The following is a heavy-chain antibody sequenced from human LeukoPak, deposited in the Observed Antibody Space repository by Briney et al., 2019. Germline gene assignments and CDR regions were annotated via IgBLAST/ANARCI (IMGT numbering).Heavy chain of an antibody. Sequence: ASVKVSCKASGYTFTGYYMHWVRQAPGQGLEWMGWINPNSGGTNYAQKFQGRVTMTRDTSISTAYMELSRLRSDDTAVYYCASEEGHYDFWSGSGLGAFDIWGQGTMVTVSS. J-gene: IGHJ3*02. CDR2: INPNSGGT. D-gene: IGHD3-3*01. V-gene: IGHV1-2*02. CDR3: ASEEGHYDFWSGSGLGAFDI. CDR1: GYTFTGYY.